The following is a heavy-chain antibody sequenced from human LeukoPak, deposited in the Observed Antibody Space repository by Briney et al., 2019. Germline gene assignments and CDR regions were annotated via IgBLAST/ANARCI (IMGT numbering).Heavy chain of an antibody. V-gene: IGHV1-2*04. D-gene: IGHD5-24*01. Sequence: ASVKVSCKASGYTFTGYYMHWVRQAPGQGLEWMGWINPNSGGINYAQKFQGWVTTTRDTSISTAYMELSRLRSDDTAVYYCARAALNLDGYNWWYFDYWGQGTLVTVSS. J-gene: IGHJ4*02. CDR2: INPNSGGI. CDR3: ARAALNLDGYNWWYFDY. CDR1: GYTFTGYY.